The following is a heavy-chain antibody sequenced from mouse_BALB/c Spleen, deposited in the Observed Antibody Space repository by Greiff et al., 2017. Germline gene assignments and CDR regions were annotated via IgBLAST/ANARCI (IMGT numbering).Heavy chain of an antibody. CDR1: GFSLPGNG. CDR3: ASRYGNYLEFDV. V-gene: IGHV2-6-7*01. CDR2: IWGVGST. Sequence: QVQLQQSGPGLVAPSQSLSITCTVSGFSLPGNGVNWVRQPPGKGLEWLGMIWGVGSTDYNSALKSRLSISKDNSKSPVFLKMNSLQTDDTARYYCASRYGNYLEFDVWGAGTTVTVSS. J-gene: IGHJ1*01. D-gene: IGHD2-10*02.